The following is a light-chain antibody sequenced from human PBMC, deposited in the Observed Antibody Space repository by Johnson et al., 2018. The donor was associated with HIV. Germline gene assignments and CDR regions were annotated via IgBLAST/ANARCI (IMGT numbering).Light chain of an antibody. Sequence: QSVLTQPPSVSAAPGQKVTISCSGSGSNIGNNYVSWYQQLPGSAPKLLIYENNKRPSGIPGRFSGSKSGTSATLGITGPQPGDEADYYCGTWDSSLSAYVVGPGTKVTVL. CDR1: GSNIGNNY. CDR3: GTWDSSLSAYV. CDR2: ENN. V-gene: IGLV1-51*02. J-gene: IGLJ1*01.